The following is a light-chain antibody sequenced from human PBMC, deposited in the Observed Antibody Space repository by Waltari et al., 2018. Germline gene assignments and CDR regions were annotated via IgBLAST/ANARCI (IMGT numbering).Light chain of an antibody. Sequence: QSVLTQPPSASGTPGQRVTISCSGNSSNIGSDYVYCYQQLPGTAPKLLIYRDNQRPSGVPDRFSGSNSGTSASLAISGLRSEDEADYYCAAWDDSLSGWVFGGGTKLTVL. J-gene: IGLJ3*02. CDR3: AAWDDSLSGWV. CDR1: SSNIGSDY. CDR2: RDN. V-gene: IGLV1-47*01.